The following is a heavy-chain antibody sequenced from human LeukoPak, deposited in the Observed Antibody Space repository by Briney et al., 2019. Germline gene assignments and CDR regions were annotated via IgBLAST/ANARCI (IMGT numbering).Heavy chain of an antibody. Sequence: ASVKVSCKASGYTFTKYYVHWVRQAPGQGLEWMGIINPSGGGTNYAQKFQGRVTMTRNTSISTAYMELSSLRSEDTAVYYCARTLYGGNSEMTDYWGRGTLVTVSS. CDR3: ARTLYGGNSEMTDY. D-gene: IGHD4-23*01. CDR1: GYTFTKYY. V-gene: IGHV1-46*01. J-gene: IGHJ4*02. CDR2: INPSGGGT.